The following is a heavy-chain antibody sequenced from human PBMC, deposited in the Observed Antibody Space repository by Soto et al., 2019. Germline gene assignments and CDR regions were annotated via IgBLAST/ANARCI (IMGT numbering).Heavy chain of an antibody. CDR2: IVVGSGNT. D-gene: IGHD6-19*01. J-gene: IGHJ4*01. Sequence: SVKVSCKASGFTCISSAVQWVRQARGQRLEWIGWIVVGSGNTNYAQKFQERVTITRDMSTSTAYMELSSLRSEDTAVYYCAADAGIAVAGIGYWG. CDR1: GFTCISSA. CDR3: AADAGIAVAGIGY. V-gene: IGHV1-58*01.